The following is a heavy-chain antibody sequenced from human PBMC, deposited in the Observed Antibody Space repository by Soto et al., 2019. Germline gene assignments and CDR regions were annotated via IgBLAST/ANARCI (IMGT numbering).Heavy chain of an antibody. V-gene: IGHV4-39*01. J-gene: IGHJ4*02. Sequence: SETLSLTCTVSGGSISSSSYYWGWIRQPPGKGLEWIGSIYYSGSTYYNPSLKSRVTISVDTSKNQFSLKLSSVTAADTAVYYCARQRYYYESSGYYMYNLDYWGQGTLVTVS. CDR3: ARQRYYYESSGYYMYNLDY. CDR1: GGSISSSSYY. CDR2: IYYSGST. D-gene: IGHD3-22*01.